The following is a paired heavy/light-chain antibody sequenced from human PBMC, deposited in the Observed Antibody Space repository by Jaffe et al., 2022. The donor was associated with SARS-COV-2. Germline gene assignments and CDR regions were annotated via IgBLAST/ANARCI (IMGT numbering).Light chain of an antibody. J-gene: IGKJ4*01. V-gene: IGKV1-16*02. Sequence: DIQMTQSPSSLSASVGDRVTITCRASQDITDSLAWFQQKPGKAPKSLIYAASSLQSGVPSKFGGSGSGTDFTLTISSLQPEDSATYYCQQYNSYPLTFGGGTKVEIK. CDR1: QDITDS. CDR3: QQYNSYPLT. CDR2: AAS.
Heavy chain of an antibody. CDR2: ISSDGNTV. CDR3: ARVSTMTS. Sequence: EVQLVESGGGLVQPGGSLRLSCAGSGFTFSSYEMNWVRQAPGKGLEWVSYISSDGNTVHYADSVKGRFTISRDNAKYSLYLQMNSLRAEDTAVYYCARVSTMTSWGQGTLVTVSS. D-gene: IGHD3-22*01. CDR1: GFTFSSYE. J-gene: IGHJ5*02. V-gene: IGHV3-48*03.